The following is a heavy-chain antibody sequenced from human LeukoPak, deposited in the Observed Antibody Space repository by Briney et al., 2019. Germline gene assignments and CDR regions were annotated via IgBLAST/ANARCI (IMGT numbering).Heavy chain of an antibody. Sequence: GASVKVSCKASGYTFTSYAMHWVRQAPGQRLEWMGWINAGNGNTKYSQEFQGRVTITRDTSASTAYMELSSLRSEDTAVYYCARVSVVTKIGVGGGAFDIWGQGTMVTVSS. J-gene: IGHJ3*02. CDR3: ARVSVVTKIGVGGGAFDI. CDR2: INAGNGNT. CDR1: GYTFTSYA. D-gene: IGHD3-22*01. V-gene: IGHV1-3*03.